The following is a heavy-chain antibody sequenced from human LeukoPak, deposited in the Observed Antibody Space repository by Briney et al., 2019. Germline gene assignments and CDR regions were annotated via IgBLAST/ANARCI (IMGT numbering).Heavy chain of an antibody. D-gene: IGHD6-13*01. Sequence: PSETLSLTCTVSGGSIRSYYWSWIRQPPGKGLEWIGYIYYSGSTNYNPSLKSRVTISVDTSKNQFSLKLSCVTAADTAVYYCARVYYSSSYDYWYFDLWGRGTLVTVSS. CDR3: ARVYYSSSYDYWYFDL. V-gene: IGHV4-59*01. CDR1: GGSIRSYY. J-gene: IGHJ2*01. CDR2: IYYSGST.